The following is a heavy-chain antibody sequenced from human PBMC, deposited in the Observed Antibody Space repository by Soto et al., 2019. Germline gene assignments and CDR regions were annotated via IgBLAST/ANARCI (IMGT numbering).Heavy chain of an antibody. CDR2: IIPIFGTA. Sequence: QVQLVQSGAEVKKPGSSVKVSCKASGGTFSSYTISWVRQAPGQGLEWMGGIIPIFGTANYAQKFQGRVTITADDSTSTAYMELSSLRSEDTAVYYCARRYCSGGSCSPYGMDVWGQGTTVTVSS. CDR1: GGTFSSYT. V-gene: IGHV1-69*12. CDR3: ARRYCSGGSCSPYGMDV. J-gene: IGHJ6*02. D-gene: IGHD2-15*01.